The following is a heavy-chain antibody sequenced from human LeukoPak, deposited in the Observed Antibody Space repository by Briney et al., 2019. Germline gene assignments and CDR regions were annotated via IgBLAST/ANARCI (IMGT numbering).Heavy chain of an antibody. CDR2: INPNSGGT. CDR3: ARVKGIAVAGTEYYYMDV. J-gene: IGHJ6*03. CDR1: GYTFTGYY. Sequence: ASVKVSCKASGYTFTGYYMHWVRQAPGQGLEWMGWINPNSGGTNYAQKFQGRVTMTRDTSISTAYMELSRLRSDDTAVYYCARVKGIAVAGTEYYYMDVWDKGTTVTVSS. D-gene: IGHD6-19*01. V-gene: IGHV1-2*02.